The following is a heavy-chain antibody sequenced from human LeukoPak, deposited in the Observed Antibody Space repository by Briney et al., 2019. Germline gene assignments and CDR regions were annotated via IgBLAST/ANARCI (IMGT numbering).Heavy chain of an antibody. CDR2: IYHSGST. D-gene: IGHD6-6*01. J-gene: IGHJ4*02. V-gene: IGHV4-38-2*01. CDR1: GYSISSGYY. Sequence: PSETLSLTCAVSGYSISSGYYWGWIRQPPGKGLEWIGSIYHSGSTYYNPSLKSRVTISVDTSKNQFSLKLSSATAADTAVYYCASRDLSSPFDYWGQGTLVTVSS. CDR3: ASRDLSSPFDY.